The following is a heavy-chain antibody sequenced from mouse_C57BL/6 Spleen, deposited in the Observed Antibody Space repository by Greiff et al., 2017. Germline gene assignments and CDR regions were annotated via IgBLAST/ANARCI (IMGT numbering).Heavy chain of an antibody. J-gene: IGHJ2*01. CDR1: GYSITSGYY. Sequence: ESGPGLVKPSQSLSLTCSVTGYSITSGYYWNWIRQFPGNKLEWMGYISYDGSNNYNPSLKNRISITRDTSKNQFFLKLNSVTTEDTATYYCASIYYGYDGGVDYWGKAPLSQSPQ. V-gene: IGHV3-6*01. D-gene: IGHD2-2*01. CDR2: ISYDGSN. CDR3: ASIYYGYDGGVDY.